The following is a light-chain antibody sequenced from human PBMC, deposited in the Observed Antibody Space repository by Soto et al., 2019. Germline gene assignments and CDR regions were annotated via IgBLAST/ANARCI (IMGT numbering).Light chain of an antibody. CDR1: RSVSSSY. V-gene: IGKV3-20*01. CDR3: QQYHSYSVT. Sequence: EIVLTQSPGTLSLSPGERATLSCRASRSVSSSYLSWYQQKPGQSPRPLIYDSSNSATGVPARFSGSGSGTDFTLTVSSLQPDDFATYYCQQYHSYSVTFGQGTRLEIK. CDR2: DSS. J-gene: IGKJ5*01.